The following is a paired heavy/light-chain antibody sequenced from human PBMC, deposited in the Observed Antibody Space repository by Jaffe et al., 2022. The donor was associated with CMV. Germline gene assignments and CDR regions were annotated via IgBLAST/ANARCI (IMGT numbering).Heavy chain of an antibody. CDR2: IYYSGST. CDR3: ARVPVLQYYYDSSGKESGDYYYYYGMDV. Sequence: QVQLQESGPGLVKPSETLSLTCTVSGGSVSSGSYYWSWIRQPPGKGLEWIGYIYYSGSTNYNPSLKSRVTISVDTSKNQFSLKLSSVTAADTAVYYCARVPVLQYYYDSSGKESGDYYYYYGMDVWGQGTTVTVSS. D-gene: IGHD3-22*01. V-gene: IGHV4-61*01. CDR1: GGSVSSGSYY. J-gene: IGHJ6*02.
Light chain of an antibody. CDR1: SSDVGSYNL. CDR3: CSYAGSTVV. J-gene: IGLJ2*01. CDR2: EVS. Sequence: QSALTQPASVSGSPGQSITISCTGTSSDVGSYNLVSWYQQHPGKAPKLMIYEVSKRPSGVSNRFSGSKSGNTASLTISGLQAEDEADYYCCSYAGSTVVFGGGTKLTVL. V-gene: IGLV2-23*02.